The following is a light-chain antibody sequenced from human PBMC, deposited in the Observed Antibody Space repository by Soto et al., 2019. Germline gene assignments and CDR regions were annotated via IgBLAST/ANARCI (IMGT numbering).Light chain of an antibody. CDR2: GAF. J-gene: IGKJ5*01. CDR1: PSVTNF. V-gene: IGKV3-11*01. Sequence: EIVLTQSPATLSLSPGERATLSCRASPSVTNFLAWYQQKPGQATRLLIYGAFNRATGIPARFSGSGSRTDFTLTISSLEPEDSAVYYCQQRNVWPPVTFGQGTRLEIK. CDR3: QQRNVWPPVT.